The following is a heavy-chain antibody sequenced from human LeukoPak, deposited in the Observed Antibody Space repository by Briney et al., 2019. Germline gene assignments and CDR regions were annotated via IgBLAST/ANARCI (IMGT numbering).Heavy chain of an antibody. J-gene: IGHJ5*02. V-gene: IGHV3-66*01. CDR1: GFTFNSYW. Sequence: PGGSLKLSCAASGFTFNSYWMHWVRQAPGQGLEWVSLVYAAGITYYADSVKGRFTIFRDNSNNTLYLQMNSLRVEDTAVYYCATEGNWNPLPGGSWGQGALVTVSS. D-gene: IGHD1-1*01. CDR2: VYAAGIT. CDR3: ATEGNWNPLPGGS.